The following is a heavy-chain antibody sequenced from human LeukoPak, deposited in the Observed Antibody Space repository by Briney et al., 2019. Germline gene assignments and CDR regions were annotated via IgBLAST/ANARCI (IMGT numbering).Heavy chain of an antibody. CDR3: ARDNPYGSGTDY. J-gene: IGHJ4*02. V-gene: IGHV4-39*07. D-gene: IGHD3-10*01. CDR1: GGSICSSTYY. CDR2: IYFSGRT. Sequence: PSETLSLTCTVSGGSICSSTYYWGWSRQSPGKGLEWIGSIYFSGRTYYNMSLKSRVTISIDTPKNQFSLKVNSVTAADTAVYYCARDNPYGSGTDYWGQGTLVTVSS.